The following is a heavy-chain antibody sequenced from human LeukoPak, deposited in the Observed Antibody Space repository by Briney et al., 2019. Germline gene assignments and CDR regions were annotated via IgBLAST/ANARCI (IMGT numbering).Heavy chain of an antibody. J-gene: IGHJ4*01. CDR1: GYSISSGYY. CDR2: IYHSGST. V-gene: IGHV4-38-2*01. D-gene: IGHD5-12*01. Sequence: SGTLSLTCAVPGYSISSGYYWGWIRQPPGKGLEWIGSIYHSGSTYYNPSLKSRVTISVDTSKNQFSLKLSSVTAADTAVYYCARAGYSGYDTPLEYDYWGQGTLVTVSS. CDR3: ARAGYSGYDTPLEYDY.